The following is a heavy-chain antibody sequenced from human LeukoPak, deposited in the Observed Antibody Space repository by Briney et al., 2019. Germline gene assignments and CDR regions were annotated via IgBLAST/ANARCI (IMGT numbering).Heavy chain of an antibody. CDR2: MSPNSGDT. CDR3: ARGPPNWGYDY. V-gene: IGHV1-8*01. D-gene: IGHD7-27*01. J-gene: IGHJ4*02. Sequence: ASVKVSCKASGYTFTSYDFNWVRQATGQRPEWKGWMSPNSGDTGYAQKSQVRVTMTRNTSISTAYMELSSLRSDDTAVYYCARGPPNWGYDYWGPGTLVTVSS. CDR1: GYTFTSYD.